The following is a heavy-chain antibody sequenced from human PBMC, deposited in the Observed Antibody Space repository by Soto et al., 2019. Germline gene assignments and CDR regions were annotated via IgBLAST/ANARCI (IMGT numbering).Heavy chain of an antibody. J-gene: IGHJ4*02. Sequence: ASVKVSCKASGGTFSSYAFSWVRQAPGQGLEWMGGIIRIFHTPTYAQKFQGRVTITADESTSTAYMELISLRSDDTAVYYCVHRRDGYNSAFFDYWGQGTLVTVSS. V-gene: IGHV1-69*13. D-gene: IGHD5-12*01. CDR3: VHRRDGYNSAFFDY. CDR1: GGTFSSYA. CDR2: IIRIFHTP.